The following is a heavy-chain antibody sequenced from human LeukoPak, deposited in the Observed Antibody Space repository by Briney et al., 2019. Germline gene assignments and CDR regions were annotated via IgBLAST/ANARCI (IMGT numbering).Heavy chain of an antibody. Sequence: SETLSLTCTVSGGSISSYYWSWIRQPPGKGLEWIGYIYYSGSTNYNPSLKSRVTISVDTSKNQFSLKLSSVTAADTAVYYCARGGNYGSGSSLAPWLMVYYHYGMDVWGQGTTVTVSS. J-gene: IGHJ6*02. D-gene: IGHD3-10*01. CDR3: ARGGNYGSGSSLAPWLMVYYHYGMDV. CDR1: GGSISSYY. CDR2: IYYSGST. V-gene: IGHV4-59*08.